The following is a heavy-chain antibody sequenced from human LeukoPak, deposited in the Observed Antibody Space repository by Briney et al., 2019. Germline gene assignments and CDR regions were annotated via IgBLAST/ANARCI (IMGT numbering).Heavy chain of an antibody. V-gene: IGHV4-39*01. D-gene: IGHD2/OR15-2a*01. CDR2: LYYTGTT. Sequence: SETLSLTCTVSGDSVNNNHHYWVWIRQPPGKGLEWVGSLYYTGTTYYNPSLGSRVTMSEDSSNNQFSLTLTSVTAADTAIYYCARNSPVYWNFDLWGRGTLVSVSS. CDR3: ARNSPVYWNFDL. J-gene: IGHJ2*01. CDR1: GDSVNNNHHY.